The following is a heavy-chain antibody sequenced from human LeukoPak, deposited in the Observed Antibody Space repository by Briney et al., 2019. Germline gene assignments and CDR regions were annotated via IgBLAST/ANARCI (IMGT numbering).Heavy chain of an antibody. CDR3: AKEACSSTSCPPYFDY. V-gene: IGHV3-23*01. J-gene: IGHJ4*02. CDR1: GFTFSSYA. CDR2: ISGSGGST. D-gene: IGHD2-2*01. Sequence: GGSLRLSCAASGFTFSSYATSWVRQAPGKGLEWVSAISGSGGSTYYADSVKGRFTISRDNSKNTLYLQMNSLRAEDTAVYYCAKEACSSTSCPPYFDYWGQGALVTVSS.